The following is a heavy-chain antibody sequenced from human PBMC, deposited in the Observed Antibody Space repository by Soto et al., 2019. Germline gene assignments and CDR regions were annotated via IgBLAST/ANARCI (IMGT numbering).Heavy chain of an antibody. CDR3: VVAAQPYYFDY. V-gene: IGHV1-18*01. Sequence: QVQLVQSGAEVKKPGASVKVSCKASGYTFTSYVISWVRQAPGQGLEWMGGISASNGNTNYAQKLQGRVTMTTDTYTSTAYLEMRSFSDDDTDVYYWVVAAQPYYFDYWGQGTLVTVSS. D-gene: IGHD2-15*01. CDR2: ISASNGNT. J-gene: IGHJ4*02. CDR1: GYTFTSYV.